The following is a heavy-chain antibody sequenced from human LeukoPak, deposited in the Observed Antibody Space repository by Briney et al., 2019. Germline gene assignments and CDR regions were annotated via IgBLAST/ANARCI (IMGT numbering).Heavy chain of an antibody. V-gene: IGHV1-69*04. CDR3: ARANHCSSTSCYGGGDY. CDR2: IIPILGIA. D-gene: IGHD2-2*01. J-gene: IGHJ4*02. Sequence: ASVKVSCKASGGTFSSYAISWVRQAPGQGLEWMGRIIPILGIANYAQKFQGRVTITADKSTSTAYMELSSLRSEDTAVYYCARANHCSSTSCYGGGDYWGQGTLVTVSS. CDR1: GGTFSSYA.